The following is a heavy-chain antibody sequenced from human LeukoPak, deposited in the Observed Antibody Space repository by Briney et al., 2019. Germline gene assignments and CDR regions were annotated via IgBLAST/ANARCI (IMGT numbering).Heavy chain of an antibody. CDR2: IRSKAYGGTT. V-gene: IGHV3-49*03. D-gene: IGHD3-22*01. Sequence: PGGSLRLSCTASGFTFGDYAMSWFRQAPGKGLEWVGFIRSKAYGGTTEYAASVKGRFTISRDDSKSIAYLQMNSLKTEDTAVYYCSKSYYYDSSAFRDFDYWGQGTLVTVSS. CDR3: SKSYYYDSSAFRDFDY. J-gene: IGHJ4*02. CDR1: GFTFGDYA.